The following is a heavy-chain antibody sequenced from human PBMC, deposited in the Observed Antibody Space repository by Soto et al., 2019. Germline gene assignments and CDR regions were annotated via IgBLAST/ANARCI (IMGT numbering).Heavy chain of an antibody. CDR3: ARDIVLSLYCSGGSCYTWFDP. J-gene: IGHJ5*02. V-gene: IGHV1-3*01. Sequence: ASVKVSCKASGYTFTSYAMHWVRQAPGQRLEWMGWINAGNGNTKYSQKLQGRVTITRDTSASTAYMELSSLRSEDTAVYYCARDIVLSLYCSGGSCYTWFDPWGQGTLVTVSS. CDR2: INAGNGNT. CDR1: GYTFTSYA. D-gene: IGHD2-15*01.